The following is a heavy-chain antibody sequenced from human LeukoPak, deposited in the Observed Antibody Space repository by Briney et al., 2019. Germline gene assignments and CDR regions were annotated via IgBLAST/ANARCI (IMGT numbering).Heavy chain of an antibody. Sequence: GGSLRLSCAVSGFTFSSHAIHWVRQAPGKGLEWVAVIWYDGSNKYYADSVKGRFTISRDNSKNTLYLQMNSLRAEDTAVYYCARDGVYPLGDYWGQGTLVTVSS. CDR2: IWYDGSNK. D-gene: IGHD6-6*01. V-gene: IGHV3-33*08. CDR1: GFTFSSHA. CDR3: ARDGVYPLGDY. J-gene: IGHJ4*02.